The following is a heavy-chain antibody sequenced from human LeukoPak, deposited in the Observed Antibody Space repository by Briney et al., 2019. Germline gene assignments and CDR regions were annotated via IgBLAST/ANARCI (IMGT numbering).Heavy chain of an antibody. CDR3: ARVSRPGYSSSWYPDY. CDR2: INPNSGGT. J-gene: IGHJ4*02. Sequence: ASVKVSCKASGYTFTGYYMHWVRQAPGQGLEWMGWINPNSGGTNYAQKFQGRVTMTRDTSISTAYMELSRLRSDDTAVYYCARVSRPGYSSSWYPDYWGQGTLVTVSS. D-gene: IGHD6-13*01. CDR1: GYTFTGYY. V-gene: IGHV1-2*02.